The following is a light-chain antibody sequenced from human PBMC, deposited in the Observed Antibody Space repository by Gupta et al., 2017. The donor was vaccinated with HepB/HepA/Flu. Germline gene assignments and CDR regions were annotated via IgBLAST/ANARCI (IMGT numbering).Light chain of an antibody. V-gene: IGLV1-47*01. J-gene: IGLJ2*01. Sequence: QFVLTQPPSASGTPGQRVTSSCSGSSSNIESNYVYWYQQLPGTAPKLLIYRNNQRPSGVPDRVSGSKSGTSASLAISGLRSEDEADYYCAACDDSLSGPVFGGGTKLTVL. CDR2: RNN. CDR1: SSNIESNY. CDR3: AACDDSLSGPV.